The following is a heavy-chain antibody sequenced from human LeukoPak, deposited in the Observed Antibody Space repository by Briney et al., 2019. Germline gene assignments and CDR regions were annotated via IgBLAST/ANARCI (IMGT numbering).Heavy chain of an antibody. CDR2: ISAYNGKT. J-gene: IGHJ6*03. V-gene: IGHV1-18*01. CDR1: GYTFSNYG. CDR3: ARGSYYYMDV. Sequence: ASVKVSCKASGYTFSNYGITGVRQAPGQGLEWMGWISAYNGKTNYAQKFQGRVTMTTDTSTNTDYMELRSLISDDTAVYFCARGSYYYMDVWVTGTTVTISS.